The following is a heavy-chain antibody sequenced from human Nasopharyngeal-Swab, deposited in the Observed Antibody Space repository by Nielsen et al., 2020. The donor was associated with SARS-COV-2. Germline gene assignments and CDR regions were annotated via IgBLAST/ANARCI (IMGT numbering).Heavy chain of an antibody. J-gene: IGHJ6*02. Sequence: GESLKISCAASGFTFSSYWMHWVRQAPGKGLVWVSRINSDGSSTSYADPVKGRFTISRDNAKNTLYLQMNSLRAEDTAVYYCARSRKLMDVWGQGTTVTVSS. CDR1: GFTFSSYW. CDR3: ARSRKLMDV. D-gene: IGHD6-13*01. CDR2: INSDGSST. V-gene: IGHV3-74*01.